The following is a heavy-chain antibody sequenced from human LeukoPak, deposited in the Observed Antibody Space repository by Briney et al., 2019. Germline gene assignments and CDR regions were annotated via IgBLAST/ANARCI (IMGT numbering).Heavy chain of an antibody. D-gene: IGHD3-3*01. J-gene: IGHJ5*02. CDR3: ARRDTITIFGVVTNWFDP. CDR2: IYHSGST. V-gene: IGHV4-30-2*01. CDR1: GGSISSGGYY. Sequence: SETLSLTCTVSGGSISSGGYYWSWIRQPPGKGLEWIGYIYHSGSTYYNPSLKSRVTISVDRSKNQFSLKLSSVTAADTAVYYCARRDTITIFGVVTNWFDPWGQGTLVTVSS.